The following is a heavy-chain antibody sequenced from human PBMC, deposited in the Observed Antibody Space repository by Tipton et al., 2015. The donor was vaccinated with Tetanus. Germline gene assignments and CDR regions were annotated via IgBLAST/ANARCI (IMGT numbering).Heavy chain of an antibody. CDR2: IPYSRAT. J-gene: IGHJ2*01. V-gene: IGHV4-59*01. Sequence: TLSLTCTVSGGSLSSSHWAWIRQPPGKGLEWLGKIPYSRATNYNSSLKSRVTISLDASTSQFSLKLTSATAADTAVYYCARERIRLIGEVIFRYFDLWGRGTLVTVSS. D-gene: IGHD3-3*02. CDR3: ARERIRLIGEVIFRYFDL. CDR1: GGSLSSSH.